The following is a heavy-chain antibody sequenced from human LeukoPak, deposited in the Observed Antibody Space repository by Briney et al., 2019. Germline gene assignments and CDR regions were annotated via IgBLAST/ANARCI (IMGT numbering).Heavy chain of an antibody. CDR3: ARNGGSSSSWYKGVDY. CDR1: GFTFSRYG. D-gene: IGHD6-13*01. J-gene: IGHJ4*02. V-gene: IGHV3-33*01. Sequence: GGSLRLSCAASGFTFSRYGMHWVRQAPGKGLKWVAVIWYDGSNKYYADSVKGRFTISRDNSKNTLYLQMNSQRAEDTAVYYCARNGGSSSSWYKGVDYWGQGTLVTVSS. CDR2: IWYDGSNK.